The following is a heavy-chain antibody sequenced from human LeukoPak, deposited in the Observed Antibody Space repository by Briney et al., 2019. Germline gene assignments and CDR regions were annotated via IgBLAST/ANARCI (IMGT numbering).Heavy chain of an antibody. D-gene: IGHD3-10*01. CDR1: GFTFSSYG. Sequence: QPGGSLRLSCAASGFTFSSYGMHWVRQAPGKGLEWVAFIRYDGSNKYYADSVKGRFTISRDNSKNTLYLQMNSLRAEDTAVYYCAKCGGVRGVSGSYGMDVWGQGTTVTVSS. J-gene: IGHJ6*02. CDR3: AKCGGVRGVSGSYGMDV. CDR2: IRYDGSNK. V-gene: IGHV3-30*02.